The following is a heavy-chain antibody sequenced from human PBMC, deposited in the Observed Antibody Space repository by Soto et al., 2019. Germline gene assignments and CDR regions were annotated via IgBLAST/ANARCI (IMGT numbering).Heavy chain of an antibody. V-gene: IGHV3-30*18. CDR2: ISYDGSNK. CDR3: AKDMDSVVVTGSFDY. D-gene: IGHD2-21*02. Sequence: QVQLVESGGGVVQPGRSLRLSCAASGFTFSSYGMHWVRQAPGKGLEWVAVISYDGSNKYYADSVKGRFTISRDNSKNTLYLQMNSLRAEDTAVYYCAKDMDSVVVTGSFDYWGQGTLVTVSS. CDR1: GFTFSSYG. J-gene: IGHJ4*02.